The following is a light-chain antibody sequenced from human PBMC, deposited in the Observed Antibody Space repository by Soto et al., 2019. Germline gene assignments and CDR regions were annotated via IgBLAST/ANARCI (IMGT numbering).Light chain of an antibody. J-gene: IGKJ4*02. CDR1: QSLSKS. Sequence: EIVLTQSPATLSLSPGEMATLSCRASQSLSKSLVWYQQNPGQAPRLLIDGASNRATGIPARFSGSGSATDFTLTISSLEPEDFAVYFCQQRSSWPLTFGGGTKVDIK. V-gene: IGKV3-11*01. CDR2: GAS. CDR3: QQRSSWPLT.